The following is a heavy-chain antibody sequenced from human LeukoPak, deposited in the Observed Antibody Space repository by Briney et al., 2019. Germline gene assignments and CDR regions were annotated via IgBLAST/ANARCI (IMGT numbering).Heavy chain of an antibody. Sequence: GGSLRLSCAASGFIFSSYWMSWVRQAPGKGLEWVANIKQDGSEKYYVDSVKGRFTISRDNAKNSLYLQMNSLRAEDTAVYYCARVGKQVAADYWGQGTLVTVSS. V-gene: IGHV3-7*03. CDR2: IKQDGSEK. J-gene: IGHJ4*02. CDR3: ARVGKQVAADY. CDR1: GFIFSSYW. D-gene: IGHD2-15*01.